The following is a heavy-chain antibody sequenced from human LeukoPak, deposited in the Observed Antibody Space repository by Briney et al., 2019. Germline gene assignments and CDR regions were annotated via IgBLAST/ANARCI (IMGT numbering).Heavy chain of an antibody. CDR3: ARDRGGGSFDY. CDR2: IKEDGSDK. D-gene: IGHD2-15*01. Sequence: GGSLRLSCAASGFIFSTYWMSWVRQAPGKGLESVAKIKEDGSDKYYVDSVKGRFTISRDNGKNSLYLQMNSLRAEDTAVYYCARDRGGGSFDYWGQGTLVTVSS. V-gene: IGHV3-7*01. CDR1: GFIFSTYW. J-gene: IGHJ4*02.